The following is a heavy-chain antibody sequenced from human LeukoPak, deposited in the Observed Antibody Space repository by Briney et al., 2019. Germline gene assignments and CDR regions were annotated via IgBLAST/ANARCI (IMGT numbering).Heavy chain of an antibody. Sequence: PGGSLRLSCAASGFTFDDYARHWVRQAPGKGLEWVSGISWNGGIGYADSVRGRFTISRDNAKNSLYLQMNNLRPEDTALYYCARTRDYYDSRYYFDYWGQGTLVTVSS. V-gene: IGHV3-9*01. CDR3: ARTRDYYDSRYYFDY. D-gene: IGHD3-22*01. CDR1: GFTFDDYA. CDR2: ISWNGGI. J-gene: IGHJ4*02.